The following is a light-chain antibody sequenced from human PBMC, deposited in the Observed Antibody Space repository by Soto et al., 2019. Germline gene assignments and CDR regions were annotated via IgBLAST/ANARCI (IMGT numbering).Light chain of an antibody. V-gene: IGKV1-27*01. J-gene: IGKJ1*01. CDR2: AAS. Sequence: DIQMTQSPSSLSASVGDRVTITCRASHVISNYVAWYQQKPGKVPKLLIFAASTLQSGVPSRFSGSGSGTDSTLTISRLQPEDVATYYCQKHSSAPRTFGQGTKVEIK. CDR1: HVISNY. CDR3: QKHSSAPRT.